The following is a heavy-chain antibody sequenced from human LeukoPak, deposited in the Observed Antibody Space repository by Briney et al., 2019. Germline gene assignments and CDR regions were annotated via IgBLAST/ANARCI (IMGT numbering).Heavy chain of an antibody. CDR2: INPNSGGT. Sequence: ASVKVSCTASGYTFTGYYMHWVRQAPGQGLEWMGWINPNSGGTNYAQKFQGRVTMTRDTSISTAYMELSRLRSDDTAVYYCARVLALGYCSSTSCPHFDYWGQGTLVTVSS. CDR1: GYTFTGYY. J-gene: IGHJ4*02. CDR3: ARVLALGYCSSTSCPHFDY. D-gene: IGHD2-2*01. V-gene: IGHV1-2*02.